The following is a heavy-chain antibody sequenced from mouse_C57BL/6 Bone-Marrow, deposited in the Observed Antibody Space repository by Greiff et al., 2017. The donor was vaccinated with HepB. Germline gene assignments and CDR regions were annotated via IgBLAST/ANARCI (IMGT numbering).Heavy chain of an antibody. CDR2: INPSTGGT. CDR3: ARAICYYGSSAGFAY. CDR1: GYSFTGYY. D-gene: IGHD1-1*01. V-gene: IGHV1-42*01. J-gene: IGHJ3*01. Sequence: EVKLVESGPELVKPGASVKISCKASGYSFTGYYMNWVKQSPEKSLEWIGEINPSTGGTTYNQKFKAKATLTVAKSSSTAYMQLKSLTSADSAVYYCARAICYYGSSAGFAYWGQGTLVTVSA.